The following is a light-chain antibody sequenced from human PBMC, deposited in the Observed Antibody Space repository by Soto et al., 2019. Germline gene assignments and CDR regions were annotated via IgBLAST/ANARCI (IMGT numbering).Light chain of an antibody. CDR1: QSVSNY. V-gene: IGKV3-11*01. CDR3: HQRSTWPHT. J-gene: IGKJ2*01. Sequence: EIVLRQSPAILSLSPGERATLSCRASQSVSNYLAWYQQKPGQAPRLLIYDASNSATDIPARFSGSGSGTDFTLTISSLEPEDFAVYYCHQRSTWPHTFGQGTKLEIK. CDR2: DAS.